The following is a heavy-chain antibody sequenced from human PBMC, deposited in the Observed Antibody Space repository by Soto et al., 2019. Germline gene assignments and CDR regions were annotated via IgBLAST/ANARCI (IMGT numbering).Heavy chain of an antibody. CDR2: ISSGGGST. V-gene: IGHV3-23*01. Sequence: GGALSLSSSASGLTFRSYPMTWVRQSPGKGLEWVAAISSGGGSTYHADSVKGRFTISRDNSKNTLYLQMNSLRVEDTAVYYCARGHVQMHVWGQGTTVTVSS. CDR1: GLTFRSYP. CDR3: ARGHVQMHV. J-gene: IGHJ6*02.